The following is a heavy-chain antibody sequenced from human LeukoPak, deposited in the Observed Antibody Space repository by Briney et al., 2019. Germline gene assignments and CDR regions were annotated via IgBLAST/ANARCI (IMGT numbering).Heavy chain of an antibody. CDR3: ARAERMGELSSSGKVMGFDY. V-gene: IGHV4-31*03. CDR2: IYYSGST. CDR1: GGSISSGGYY. J-gene: IGHJ4*02. D-gene: IGHD3-16*02. Sequence: SETLSLTCTVSGGSISSGGYYWSWIRQHPGKGLEWIGYIYYSGSTYYNPSLKSRVTISVDTSKNQFSLKLSSVTAADTAVYYCARAERMGELSSSGKVMGFDYWGQGTLVTVSS.